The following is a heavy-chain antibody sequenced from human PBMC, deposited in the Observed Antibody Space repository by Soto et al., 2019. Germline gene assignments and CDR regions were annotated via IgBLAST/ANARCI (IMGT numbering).Heavy chain of an antibody. D-gene: IGHD1-26*01. J-gene: IGHJ4*02. CDR2: ISAYNGNT. CDR3: ARDRPFSGSYHFDY. V-gene: IGHV1-18*01. Sequence: ASVKVSCKASGYTFTSYSISWVRQAPGQGLEWMGWISAYNGNTNYAQKLQGRVTMTTDTSTSTAYMELRSLRSDDTAVYYCARDRPFSGSYHFDYWGQGTLVTVSS. CDR1: GYTFTSYS.